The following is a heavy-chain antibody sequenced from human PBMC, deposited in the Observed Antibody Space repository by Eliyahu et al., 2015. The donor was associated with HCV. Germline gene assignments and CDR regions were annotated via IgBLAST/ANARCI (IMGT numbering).Heavy chain of an antibody. CDR2: MNPKRGDT. CDR1: GYTFTTYD. J-gene: IGHJ4*02. CDR3: ARGMLGSYVSGSYPDY. Sequence: QVQLVQSGAEVRKPGASVKVSCKTSGYTFTTYDINWVRQAPGQGLEWMGWMNPKRGDTGYAQKFQGRVTMTRNTSINTAYMELSSLRSEDTAVYYCARGMLGSYVSGSYPDYWGQGTLVTVSS. D-gene: IGHD3-10*01. V-gene: IGHV1-8*01.